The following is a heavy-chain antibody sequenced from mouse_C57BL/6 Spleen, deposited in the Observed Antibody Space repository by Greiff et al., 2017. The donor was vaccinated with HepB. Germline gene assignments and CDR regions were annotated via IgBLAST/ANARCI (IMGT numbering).Heavy chain of an antibody. Sequence: VQLKESGAELVKPGASVKLSCTASGFNIQDYYMHWVQQRTEQGLEWIGRIDPEDGETKYAPKFQGKATITADTSSNTAYLQLSSLTSEDTAVYYCASAYGSSSWFAYWGQGTLVTVSA. D-gene: IGHD1-1*01. V-gene: IGHV14-2*01. J-gene: IGHJ3*01. CDR2: IDPEDGET. CDR1: GFNIQDYY. CDR3: ASAYGSSSWFAY.